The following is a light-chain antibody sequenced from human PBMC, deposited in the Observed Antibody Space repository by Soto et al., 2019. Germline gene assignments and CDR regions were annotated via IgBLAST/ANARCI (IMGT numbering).Light chain of an antibody. CDR1: QDIRKY. V-gene: IGKV1-33*01. J-gene: IGKJ3*01. CDR2: GAS. Sequence: DIQMTQSPSSLSASVGDRVTITCQASQDIRKYLNWYQQKPGRAPKLLIYGASNLETGVPSRFSGSEYGKYFTFTISSLQPEDIATYYCQHYDHLPPFTFGPGTKVAIK. CDR3: QHYDHLPPFT.